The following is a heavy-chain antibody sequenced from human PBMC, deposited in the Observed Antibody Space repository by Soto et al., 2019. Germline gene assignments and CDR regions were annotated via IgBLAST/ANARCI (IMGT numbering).Heavy chain of an antibody. CDR2: ISSDGSST. D-gene: IGHD3-3*01. CDR1: GFTFSSYW. V-gene: IGHV3-74*01. CDR3: ARLGSWSGSYYYMDV. J-gene: IGHJ6*03. Sequence: EVQLVESGGGLVQPGGSLRLSCAASGFTFSSYWMNWVRQAPGKGLVWVSRISSDGSSTTYADSVKGRFTISRDNAKNTLYLKMNSLRAEDTAVYYCARLGSWSGSYYYMDVWGKGTTVTVSS.